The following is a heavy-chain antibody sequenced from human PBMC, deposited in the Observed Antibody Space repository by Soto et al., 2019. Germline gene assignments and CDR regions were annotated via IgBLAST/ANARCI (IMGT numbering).Heavy chain of an antibody. CDR3: ASGKGIAAADDMYYFDY. D-gene: IGHD6-13*01. CDR2: INPSGGST. CDR1: GYTFTSYY. J-gene: IGHJ4*02. V-gene: IGHV1-46*03. Sequence: GASVKVSCKASGYTFTSYYMHWVRQAPGQGLEWMGIINPSGGSTSYAQKFQGRVTMTRDTSTSTVYMELSSLRSEDTAVYYCASGKGIAAADDMYYFDYWGQGTLVTVSS.